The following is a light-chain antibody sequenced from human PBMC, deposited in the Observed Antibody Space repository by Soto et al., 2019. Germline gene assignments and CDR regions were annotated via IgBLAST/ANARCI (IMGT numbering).Light chain of an antibody. CDR3: ATWDGSLSGPWV. Sequence: QSVLTQPASVSGSPGQSITISCTGTSSDVGGYKYVSWYQQLPGTAPKLLIYRNNQRPSEVPDRFSGSKSGTSASLAISGLRSEDEADYFCATWDGSLSGPWVFGGGTKLTVL. CDR2: RNN. CDR1: SSDVGGYKY. V-gene: IGLV1-47*01. J-gene: IGLJ3*02.